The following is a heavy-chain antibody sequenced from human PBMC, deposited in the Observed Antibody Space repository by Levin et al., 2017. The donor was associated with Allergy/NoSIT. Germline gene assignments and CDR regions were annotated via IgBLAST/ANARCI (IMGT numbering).Heavy chain of an antibody. D-gene: IGHD3-10*01. V-gene: IGHV4-59*08. Sequence: SETLSLTCTVSGGSISGYFWSWIRQPPGEGLEWIGYVFASGITNYNPSLKSRVTISADTSRDQFSLTLSSVTAADTAIYSCARHGPHYRSHYMDVWGTGTTVTVSS. CDR3: ARHGPHYRSHYMDV. CDR1: GGSISGYF. CDR2: VFASGIT. J-gene: IGHJ6*03.